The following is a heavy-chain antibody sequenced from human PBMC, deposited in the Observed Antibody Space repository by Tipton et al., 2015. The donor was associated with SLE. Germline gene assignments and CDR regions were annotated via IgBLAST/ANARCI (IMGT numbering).Heavy chain of an antibody. J-gene: IGHJ3*02. Sequence: TLSLTCTVSGGSVSSGSYYWSWIRQPPGKGLEWIGHIFNSGSTYYNPSLKSRVTISVETSKSQFSLKVTSVTAADTAVYYCATWIAAAGNDAFDIWGQGTMVTVSS. CDR1: GGSVSSGSYY. CDR3: ATWIAAAGNDAFDI. D-gene: IGHD6-13*01. V-gene: IGHV4-30-4*01. CDR2: IFNSGST.